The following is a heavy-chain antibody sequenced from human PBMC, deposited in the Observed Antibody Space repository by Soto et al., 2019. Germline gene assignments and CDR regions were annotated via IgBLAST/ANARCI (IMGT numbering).Heavy chain of an antibody. Sequence: ASVKVSCKASGYTFTSYYMHWVRQAPGQGLEWMGIINPSGGSTSYAQKFQGRVTMTRHTSTSTVYMELSSLRSEDTAMYYCARDPFSGSYGLQHWGQGTLVTISS. CDR3: ARDPFSGSYGLQH. D-gene: IGHD1-26*01. CDR2: INPSGGST. J-gene: IGHJ1*01. V-gene: IGHV1-46*01. CDR1: GYTFTSYY.